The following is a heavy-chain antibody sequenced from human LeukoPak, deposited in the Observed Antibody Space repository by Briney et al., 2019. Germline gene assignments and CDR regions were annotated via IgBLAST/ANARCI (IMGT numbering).Heavy chain of an antibody. Sequence: GGSLRLSCAASGFTFSSYGMHWVRQAPGKGLEWVAVISYDGSNKYYADSVKGRFTISRDNSKNTLYLQMNSLRAEDTVVYYCAKDLDYYDSSGSACDYWGQGTLVTVSS. D-gene: IGHD3-22*01. J-gene: IGHJ4*02. CDR2: ISYDGSNK. CDR1: GFTFSSYG. CDR3: AKDLDYYDSSGSACDY. V-gene: IGHV3-30*18.